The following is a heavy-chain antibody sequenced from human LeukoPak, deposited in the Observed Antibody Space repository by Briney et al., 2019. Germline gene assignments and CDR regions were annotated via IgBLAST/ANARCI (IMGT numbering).Heavy chain of an antibody. J-gene: IGHJ4*02. CDR3: ARGDVDSEIGYYFDY. CDR1: GGSISSGGYY. CDR2: IYYSGST. Sequence: SQTLSLTCTVSGGSISSGGYYWSWIRQHPGKGLEWIGYIYYSGSTYYNPSLESRVTISVDTSKNQFSLKLSSVTAADTAVYYCARGDVDSEIGYYFDYWGQGTLVTVSS. V-gene: IGHV4-31*03. D-gene: IGHD2-21*02.